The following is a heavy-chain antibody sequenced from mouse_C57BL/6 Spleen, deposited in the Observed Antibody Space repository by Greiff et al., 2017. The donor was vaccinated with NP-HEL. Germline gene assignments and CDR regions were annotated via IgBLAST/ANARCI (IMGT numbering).Heavy chain of an antibody. V-gene: IGHV1-50*01. CDR3: ARWALYGYTFDD. D-gene: IGHD2-2*01. Sequence: QVQLQQPGAELVKPGASVKLSCKASGYTFTSYWMQWVKQRPGQGLEWIGEIDPSDSYTNYNQKLKGTATLTVDTSSSTAYMQLSSLTSEDAAVYDCARWALYGYTFDDWGQGTTLTVSS. J-gene: IGHJ2*01. CDR1: GYTFTSYW. CDR2: IDPSDSYT.